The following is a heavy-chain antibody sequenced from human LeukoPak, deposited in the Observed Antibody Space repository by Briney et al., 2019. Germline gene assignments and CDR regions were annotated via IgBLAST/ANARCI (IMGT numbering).Heavy chain of an antibody. D-gene: IGHD5-12*01. J-gene: IGHJ5*02. CDR1: AFTLRSYG. Sequence: GGSLRLSCVGSAFTLRSYGMNWVRQAPGKGPEWVSSISSGSTSKKYADSVKGRFAISRDNANNSLYLQMNSLRAEDTAVYYCASSGPAAWGQGTLVIVSS. V-gene: IGHV3-21*01. CDR3: ASSGPAA. CDR2: ISSGSTSK.